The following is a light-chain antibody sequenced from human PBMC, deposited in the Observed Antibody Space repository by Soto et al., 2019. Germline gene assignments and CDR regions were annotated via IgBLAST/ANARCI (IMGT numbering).Light chain of an antibody. V-gene: IGKV3-20*01. CDR2: GAS. J-gene: IGKJ4*01. CDR3: QQYGSSPGST. CDR1: QSVSSSY. Sequence: EIVLTQSPGTLSLSPGERATLSCRASQSVSSSYLAWYQQKPGQAPRLLIYGASSRATGIPDRFSGSGSGTDFTLTIIRLEPEDFAVYYCQQYGSSPGSTFGGGTKVEIK.